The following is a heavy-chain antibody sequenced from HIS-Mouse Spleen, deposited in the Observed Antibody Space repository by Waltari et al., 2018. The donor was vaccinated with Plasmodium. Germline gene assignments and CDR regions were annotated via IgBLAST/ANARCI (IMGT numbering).Heavy chain of an antibody. V-gene: IGHV1-18*01. J-gene: IGHJ4*02. CDR1: GYTFTSYG. CDR2: IRAYKGNT. Sequence: QVQLVQSGAEVKKPGVSVKVSCKASGYTFTSYGTSWVRRAPGQGLEWMGWIRAYKGNTKDAQKLQGRVNMTTDTSTSTAYMELRSLRSDDTAVYYCARLLPWVHGHFDYWGQGTLVTVSS. D-gene: IGHD1-26*01. CDR3: ARLLPWVHGHFDY.